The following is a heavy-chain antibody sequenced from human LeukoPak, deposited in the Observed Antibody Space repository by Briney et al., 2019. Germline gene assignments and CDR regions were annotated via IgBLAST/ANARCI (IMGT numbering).Heavy chain of an antibody. Sequence: SETLSLTCAVSGYSISSGYYWGWIRQPPGKGLEWIGSIYHSGSTYYNPSLKSRVTISVDTSKNQFSLKLGSVTAADTAVYYCARRVYCTNGVCPPADYWGQGTLVTVSS. CDR3: ARRVYCTNGVCPPADY. J-gene: IGHJ4*02. CDR1: GYSISSGYY. CDR2: IYHSGST. V-gene: IGHV4-38-2*01. D-gene: IGHD2-8*01.